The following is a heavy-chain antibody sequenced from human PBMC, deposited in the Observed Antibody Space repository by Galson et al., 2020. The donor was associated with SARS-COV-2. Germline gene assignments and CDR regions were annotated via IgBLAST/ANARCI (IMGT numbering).Heavy chain of an antibody. Sequence: SGPTLVKPTQTVTLTCTFSGFSLRSSGMRVSWIRQPPGKALEWLARIDWDDEKFYSPSLKTRLTISKDTSKNQVFLTMTNMDPVDTGTYYCARMSKYCSSSNCYVDYWGQGTLVTVSS. CDR3: ARMSKYCSSSNCYVDY. V-gene: IGHV2-70*04. J-gene: IGHJ4*02. D-gene: IGHD2-2*01. CDR1: GFSLRSSGMR. CDR2: IDWDDEK.